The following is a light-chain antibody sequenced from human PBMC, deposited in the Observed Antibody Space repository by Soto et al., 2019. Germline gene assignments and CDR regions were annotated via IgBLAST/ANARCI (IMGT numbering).Light chain of an antibody. CDR2: LNRDGSH. V-gene: IGLV4-69*01. CDR1: SGHSTYA. J-gene: IGLJ2*01. CDR3: PTWGTGIVM. Sequence: QLVLTQSPSASASLGASVKLTCTLSSGHSTYAIAWHQQQPEKGPRFLMKLNRDGSHNRGDGIPDRVSGSSSGADRYLSVSGLQSEDEPGSYRPTWGTGIVMLGGGAQLSVL.